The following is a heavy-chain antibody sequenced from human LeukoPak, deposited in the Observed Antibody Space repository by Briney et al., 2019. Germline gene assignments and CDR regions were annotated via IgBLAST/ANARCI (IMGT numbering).Heavy chain of an antibody. CDR3: ARGHTAHYYYYYMDV. CDR2: INHSGST. J-gene: IGHJ6*03. Sequence: SETLSLTCAVYGGSFSGYYWSWIRQPPGKGLEWIGEINHSGSTNYNPSLKSRVTISVDTSKNQFSLKLSSVTAADTAVYYCARGHTAHYYYYYMDVWGKGTTVTVSS. V-gene: IGHV4-34*01. CDR1: GGSFSGYY. D-gene: IGHD5-18*01.